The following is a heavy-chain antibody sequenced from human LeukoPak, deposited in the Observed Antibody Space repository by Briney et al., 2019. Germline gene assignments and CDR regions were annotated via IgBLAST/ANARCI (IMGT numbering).Heavy chain of an antibody. CDR3: ARGGNYGLTFFVDY. CDR2: MYYSGST. Sequence: PSETLSLTCTVSGGSFSSYYWSWIRQPPGKGLEWIGYMYYSGSTNYNPSLKSRVTISVDTSKNQFSLKLTSVTAADTAVYYCARGGNYGLTFFVDYWGQGTLVTVSS. J-gene: IGHJ4*02. CDR1: GGSFSSYY. D-gene: IGHD5-24*01. V-gene: IGHV4-59*01.